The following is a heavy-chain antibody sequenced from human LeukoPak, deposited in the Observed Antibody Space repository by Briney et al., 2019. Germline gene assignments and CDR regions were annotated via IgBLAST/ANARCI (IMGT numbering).Heavy chain of an antibody. CDR1: GGSISSSSYY. CDR3: ARTVVNYFDY. Sequence: SETLSLTCTVSGGSISSSSYYWGWIRQPPGKRLEWIGSIYYSGSSYYNPSLKSRVTISVDTSKNQFSLKLSSVTAADTAVYYCARTVVNYFDYWGQGTLVTVSS. CDR2: IYYSGSS. V-gene: IGHV4-39*01. J-gene: IGHJ4*02.